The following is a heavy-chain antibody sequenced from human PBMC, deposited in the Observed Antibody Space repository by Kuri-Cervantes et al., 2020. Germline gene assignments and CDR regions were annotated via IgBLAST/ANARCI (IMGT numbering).Heavy chain of an antibody. Sequence: GESLRISCAASGFTFSSCAMSWVRQAPGKGLEWVSTISGSGGNTYYADSVKGRFTISRDNSENTLYLQLSSLRAEDTAIYYCAKGYYYVAGSQPAPLDYWGQGTLVTVSS. J-gene: IGHJ4*02. CDR3: AKGYYYVAGSQPAPLDY. CDR2: ISGSGGNT. D-gene: IGHD3-10*01. CDR1: GFTFSSCA. V-gene: IGHV3-23*01.